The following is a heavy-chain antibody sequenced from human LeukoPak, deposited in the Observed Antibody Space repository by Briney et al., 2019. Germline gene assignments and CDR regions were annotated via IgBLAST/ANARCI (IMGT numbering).Heavy chain of an antibody. D-gene: IGHD6-13*01. CDR1: GGSISSYY. J-gene: IGHJ2*01. CDR3: AREPYSSSWYSSGYFDL. CDR2: IYYSGST. Sequence: SETLSLTCTVSGGSISSYYWSWIRQPPGKGLEWIGYIYYSGSTNYNPSLKSRVTISVDTSKNQFSLKLSSVTAADTAVYYCAREPYSSSWYSSGYFDLWGRGTLVTVSS. V-gene: IGHV4-59*01.